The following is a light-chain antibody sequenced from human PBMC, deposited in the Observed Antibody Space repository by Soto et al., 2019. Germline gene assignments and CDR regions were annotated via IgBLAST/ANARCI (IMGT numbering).Light chain of an antibody. V-gene: IGLV2-14*01. CDR3: SSYISDNRSDV. CDR2: EVN. Sequence: SVLTQPASVSGSPGQSITISCTGTSSDVGAYTSVSWYQHHPDKAPKVMIYEVNKRPSGVSLRFSGSKSGNTASLTISGLQADDEAHYYCSSYISDNRSDVFGTGTKVTVL. CDR1: SSDVGAYTS. J-gene: IGLJ1*01.